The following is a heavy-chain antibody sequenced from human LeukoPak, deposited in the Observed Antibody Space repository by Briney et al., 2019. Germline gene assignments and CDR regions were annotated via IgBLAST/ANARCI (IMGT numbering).Heavy chain of an antibody. V-gene: IGHV5-51*01. J-gene: IGHJ5*02. CDR3: VRSPACSSGTCYPNWFDP. CDR1: GYRFTNNW. Sequence: GESLKISCKGSGYRFTNNWIGWVRQMPGKGLEWMGITYPGDSNTRYSPSFQGQVIISADKSISSAYLQWSSLKASDTAMYYCVRSPACSSGTCYPNWFDPWGQGTLVTVSS. D-gene: IGHD2-15*01. CDR2: TYPGDSNT.